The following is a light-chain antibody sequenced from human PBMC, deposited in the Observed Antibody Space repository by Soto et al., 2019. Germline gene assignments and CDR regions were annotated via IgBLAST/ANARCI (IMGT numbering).Light chain of an antibody. CDR1: QSITNW. CDR2: DAS. Sequence: DIQMTQSPSTLSAYVGDRVTITCRASQSITNWVAWYQQKPGKAPKLPIYDASNLESGVPSRFSGGGSGTDFTLPFSSLQPDDFATYYCQQYNNYSPTFGQGTKV. CDR3: QQYNNYSPT. V-gene: IGKV1-5*01. J-gene: IGKJ1*01.